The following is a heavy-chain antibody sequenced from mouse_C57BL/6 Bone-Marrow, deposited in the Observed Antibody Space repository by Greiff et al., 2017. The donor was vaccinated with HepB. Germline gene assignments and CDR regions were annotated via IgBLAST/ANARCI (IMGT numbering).Heavy chain of an antibody. CDR1: GFTFSSYG. Sequence: EVKLMESGGDLVKPGGSLKLSCAASGFTFSSYGMSWVRQTPDKRLEWVATISSGGSYTYYPDSVKGRFTISRDNAKNTLYLQMSSLKSEDTAMYYCARHVLLLQTPYFDYWGQGTTLTVSS. V-gene: IGHV5-6*01. J-gene: IGHJ2*01. CDR2: ISSGGSYT. D-gene: IGHD1-1*01. CDR3: ARHVLLLQTPYFDY.